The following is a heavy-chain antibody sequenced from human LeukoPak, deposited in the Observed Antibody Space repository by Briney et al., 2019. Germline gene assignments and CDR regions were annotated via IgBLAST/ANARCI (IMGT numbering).Heavy chain of an antibody. CDR1: GFTFGTYA. D-gene: IGHD6-6*01. J-gene: IGHJ3*01. CDR3: AKDLDDSRFYAFDV. Sequence: GGSLRLSCAASGFTFGTYAMNWVRQAPGKGLEWVSTISGSGHNTYYADSVKGRLSVSRDNSRNTLYLQMDSLRAEDTAVYYCAKDLDDSRFYAFDVWGQGTMVTVSS. V-gene: IGHV3-23*01. CDR2: ISGSGHNT.